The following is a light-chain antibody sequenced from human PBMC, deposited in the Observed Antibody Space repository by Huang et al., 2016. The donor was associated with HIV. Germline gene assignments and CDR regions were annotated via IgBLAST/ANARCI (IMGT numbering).Light chain of an antibody. CDR3: QQYGSSPLT. Sequence: EIVLTQSPGTLSLSPGERATLFCRASQSVSSSYLAWYQQKPGQAPRLLIYTTASRATGIPDRFSGSGSGTDFTLTISRLEPEDFAVYYCQQYGSSPLTFGGGTKVEIK. CDR1: QSVSSSY. J-gene: IGKJ4*01. CDR2: TTA. V-gene: IGKV3-20*01.